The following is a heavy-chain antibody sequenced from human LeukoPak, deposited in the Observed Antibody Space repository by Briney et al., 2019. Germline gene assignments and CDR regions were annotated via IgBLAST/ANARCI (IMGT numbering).Heavy chain of an antibody. CDR1: GFTFSSYE. J-gene: IGHJ3*02. V-gene: IGHV3-21*01. CDR3: ARSPWIVSTSDAFDI. Sequence: PGGSLRLSCAASGFTFSSYEMNWVRQAPGKGLEWVSSISSSSSYIYYADSLKGRFTISRDNAKNSLYLQMNSLRAEDTAVYYCARSPWIVSTSDAFDIWGQGTMVTVSS. D-gene: IGHD1-1*01. CDR2: ISSSSSYI.